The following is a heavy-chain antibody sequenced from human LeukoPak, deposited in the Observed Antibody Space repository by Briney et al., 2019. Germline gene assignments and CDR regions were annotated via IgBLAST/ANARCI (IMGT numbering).Heavy chain of an antibody. D-gene: IGHD3-22*01. CDR1: GFTFSNAW. V-gene: IGHV3-15*01. CDR2: IKSKTDGGTT. Sequence: PGGSLRLSCAASGFTFSNAWMSWVRQAPGKGLEWVGRIKSKTDGGTTDYAAPVKGRFTISRDDSKNTLYLQMNSLKTEDTAVYYCARDADTSTHYSFFDYWGQGTLVTVSS. J-gene: IGHJ4*02. CDR3: ARDADTSTHYSFFDY.